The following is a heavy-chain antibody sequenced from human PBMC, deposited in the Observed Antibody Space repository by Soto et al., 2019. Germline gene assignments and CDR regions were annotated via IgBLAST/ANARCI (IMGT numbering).Heavy chain of an antibody. V-gene: IGHV3-48*01. Sequence: PGGSLRLSCVASGLDFSNYSMNWVRQAPGKGLEWVSYIRSSGSPTYYAGSVKGRFTISRDNAKKSLYLQMNSLRAEDTAVYYCARMTSSISPGCWGQGTLVTVSS. D-gene: IGHD2-2*01. CDR1: GLDFSNYS. J-gene: IGHJ4*02. CDR2: IRSSGSPT. CDR3: ARMTSSISPGC.